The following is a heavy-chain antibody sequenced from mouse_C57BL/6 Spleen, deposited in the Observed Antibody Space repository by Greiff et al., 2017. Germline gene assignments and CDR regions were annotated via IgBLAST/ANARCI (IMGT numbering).Heavy chain of an antibody. J-gene: IGHJ2*01. Sequence: QVQLQQPGAELVKPGASVKLSCKASGYTFTSYWMQWVKQRPGQGLEWIGEIDPSDSYTNYNQKFKGKATLTVDTSSSTAYMQLSSLTSEDSAVYYCARLDGRGADYWGQGTTLTVSS. V-gene: IGHV1-50*01. CDR3: ARLDGRGADY. CDR1: GYTFTSYW. CDR2: IDPSDSYT.